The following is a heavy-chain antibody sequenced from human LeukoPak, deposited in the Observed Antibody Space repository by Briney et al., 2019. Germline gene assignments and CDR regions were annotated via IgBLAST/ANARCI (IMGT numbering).Heavy chain of an antibody. CDR3: ARANYYDSSGYSRGAFDI. J-gene: IGHJ3*02. Sequence: SETLSLTCTVSGYSISSGFYWGWIRQPPGKGLEWIGSMFHSGSTYYKPSFKSRVTISAGTSKNQFSLKLSSVTAADTAVYYCARANYYDSSGYSRGAFDIWGQGTMVTVSS. CDR2: MFHSGST. CDR1: GYSISSGFY. V-gene: IGHV4-38-2*02. D-gene: IGHD3-22*01.